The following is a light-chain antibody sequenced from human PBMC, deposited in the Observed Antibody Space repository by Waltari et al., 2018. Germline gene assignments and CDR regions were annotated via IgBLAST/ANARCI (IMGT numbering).Light chain of an antibody. CDR1: QSVSSTY. CDR2: GTS. V-gene: IGKV3D-20*02. J-gene: IGKJ3*01. Sequence: EIVLTQSPGTLSLSPGETATLSCRASQSVSSTYLAWYQQKPGQAPRLLIYGTSSRATGIPARFSGSGSGTDFTLTISSLEPEDFAVYYCQHRDHWPPDATFGPGTKVDV. CDR3: QHRDHWPPDAT.